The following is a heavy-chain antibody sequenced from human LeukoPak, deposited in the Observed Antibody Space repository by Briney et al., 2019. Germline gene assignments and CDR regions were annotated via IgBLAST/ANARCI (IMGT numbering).Heavy chain of an antibody. CDR1: EFTFRSYS. Sequence: GSLRLSCAASEFTFRSYSMNWVRQAPGKGLEWVSSISSSSSYIYYADSVKGRFTISRDNAKNSLYLQMNSLRAEDTAVYYCASGSSARWYFDYWGQGTLVTVSS. CDR3: ASGSSARWYFDY. CDR2: ISSSSSYI. V-gene: IGHV3-21*01. J-gene: IGHJ4*02. D-gene: IGHD5-18*01.